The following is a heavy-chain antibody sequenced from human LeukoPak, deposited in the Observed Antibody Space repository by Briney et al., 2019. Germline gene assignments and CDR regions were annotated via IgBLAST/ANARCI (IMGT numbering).Heavy chain of an antibody. CDR2: IKSKTDGGTT. Sequence: GGSLRLSCAASAFTFSNTWMNWVRQAPGKGLEWVGRIKSKTDGGTTDYAAPVKGRFTISRDDSKNTLYLQMNSLKTEDTAVYYCTTEERVSSGYCSGGSCYIDYWGQGTLVTVSS. D-gene: IGHD2-15*01. V-gene: IGHV3-15*01. CDR1: AFTFSNTW. J-gene: IGHJ4*02. CDR3: TTEERVSSGYCSGGSCYIDY.